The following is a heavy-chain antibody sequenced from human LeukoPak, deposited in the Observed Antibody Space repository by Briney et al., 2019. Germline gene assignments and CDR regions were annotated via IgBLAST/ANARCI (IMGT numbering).Heavy chain of an antibody. D-gene: IGHD2-15*01. J-gene: IGHJ6*02. CDR3: AREGLGCSGGSCYSYWYYYYGMDV. V-gene: IGHV1-8*01. CDR1: GYTFTSYD. CDR2: MNPNSGNT. Sequence: ASVKVSCKASGYTFTSYDINWVRQATGQGLEWMGWMNPNSGNTGYAQKFQGRVTMTRNTSISTAYMELSSLRSEDTAVYYCAREGLGCSGGSCYSYWYYYYGMDVWGQGTTVTVSS.